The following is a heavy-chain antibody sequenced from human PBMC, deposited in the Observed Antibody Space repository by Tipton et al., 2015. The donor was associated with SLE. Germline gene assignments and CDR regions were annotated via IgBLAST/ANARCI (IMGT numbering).Heavy chain of an antibody. J-gene: IGHJ3*02. D-gene: IGHD2-21*01. Sequence: TLSLTCTVSGGSISSYYWSWIRQPPGKGLEWIGYIYYSGSTNYNPSLTSRVTISVDTSKNQFSLKLSSVTAADTAVYYCARAPYNAFDIWGQGTMVTVSS. CDR2: IYYSGST. V-gene: IGHV4-59*01. CDR3: ARAPYNAFDI. CDR1: GGSISSYY.